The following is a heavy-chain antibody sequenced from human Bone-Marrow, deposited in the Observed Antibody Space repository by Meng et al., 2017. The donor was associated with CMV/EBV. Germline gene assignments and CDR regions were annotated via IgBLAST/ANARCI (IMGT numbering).Heavy chain of an antibody. CDR2: ISGSGGST. CDR3: ARDSSSSLDY. CDR1: GFTFSSYA. D-gene: IGHD6-6*01. V-gene: IGHV3-23*01. Sequence: VQLLGSGGGLVPRGGSLRLSGAASGFTFSSYAMSWVRQAPGKGLEWVSAISGSGGSTYYADSVKGRFTISRDNSKNTLYLQMNSLRAEDTAVYYCARDSSSSLDYWGQGTLVTVSS. J-gene: IGHJ4*02.